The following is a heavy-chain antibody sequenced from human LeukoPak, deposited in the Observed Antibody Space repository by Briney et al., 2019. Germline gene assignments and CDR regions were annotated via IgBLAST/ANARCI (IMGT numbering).Heavy chain of an antibody. CDR2: IWYDGSNK. V-gene: IGHV3-33*01. CDR3: ARDQYYYDSSGYYHFDY. Sequence: GGSLRLSCAASGFTFSSYGMHWVHQAPGKGLEWVAVIWYDGSNKYYADSVKGRFTISRDNSKNTLYLQMNSLRAEDTAVYYCARDQYYYDSSGYYHFDYWGQGTLVTVSS. J-gene: IGHJ4*02. D-gene: IGHD3-22*01. CDR1: GFTFSSYG.